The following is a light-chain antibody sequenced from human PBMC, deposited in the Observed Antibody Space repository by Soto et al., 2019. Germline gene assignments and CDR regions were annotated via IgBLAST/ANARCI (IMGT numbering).Light chain of an antibody. CDR3: CSYGGSRAV. CDR2: EVT. J-gene: IGLJ7*01. Sequence: QSALTQPASVSGSPGQSITISCTGTSSDVGSHNLVSWYQQHPGQAPKLMIYEVTKRPLGVSTRFSASKSDNTASLTISGLQAEDEADYSCCSYGGSRAVFGGGTQLTVL. V-gene: IGLV2-23*02. CDR1: SSDVGSHNL.